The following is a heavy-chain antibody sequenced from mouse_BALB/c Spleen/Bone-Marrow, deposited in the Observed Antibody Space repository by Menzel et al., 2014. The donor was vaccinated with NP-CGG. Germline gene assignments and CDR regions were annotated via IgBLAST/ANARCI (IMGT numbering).Heavy chain of an antibody. CDR3: VRGNYGNYVDYFDF. J-gene: IGHJ2*01. V-gene: IGHV5-6-3*01. D-gene: IGHD2-1*01. CDR2: INGNGGST. Sequence: EVKLVESGGGLVQPGGSLKLSCAASGFTFSNYGMSWVRQTPDKRLELVATINGNGGSTYYPDSVEGRFTISRDTAKNTLYLQMSSLKSEETAMYYCVRGNYGNYVDYFDFWGQGTTLTVSS. CDR1: GFTFSNYG.